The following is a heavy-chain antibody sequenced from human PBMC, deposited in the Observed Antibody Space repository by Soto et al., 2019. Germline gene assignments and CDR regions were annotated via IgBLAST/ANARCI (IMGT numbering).Heavy chain of an antibody. V-gene: IGHV4-59*01. Sequence: PSETLSLTCTVSGGSISGYYWSWIRQPPGKGLEWIGYIYYSGSTNYNPSLKSRVTISVDTSKNQFSLKLSSVTAADTAVYYCARAVTDYYYYGMDVWGQGTTVTVSS. CDR1: GGSISGYY. CDR3: ARAVTDYYYYGMDV. J-gene: IGHJ6*02. CDR2: IYYSGST.